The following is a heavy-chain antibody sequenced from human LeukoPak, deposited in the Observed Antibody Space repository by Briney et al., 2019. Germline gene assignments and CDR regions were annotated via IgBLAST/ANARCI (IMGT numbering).Heavy chain of an antibody. CDR3: ARVRDWNYVPPDP. Sequence: ASVKVSCKASGYTFTGYYMHWVRQAPGQGLEWMGWINPNSGGTNYAQKFQDRVTMTRDTSISTAYMELSRLRSDDTAVHYCARVRDWNYVPPDPWGQGTLVTVSS. D-gene: IGHD1-7*01. V-gene: IGHV1-2*02. CDR2: INPNSGGT. J-gene: IGHJ5*02. CDR1: GYTFTGYY.